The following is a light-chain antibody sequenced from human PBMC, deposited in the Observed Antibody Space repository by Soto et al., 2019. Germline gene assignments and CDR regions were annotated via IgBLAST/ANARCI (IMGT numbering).Light chain of an antibody. Sequence: PGERATLSCRASQTVSNYLAWYQQKPGQAPRLLMYDASNRATGIPAKFSGSGAGTDFTLTINNLEPEDFAVYYCQQRSNWPLTFGGGTRVELK. J-gene: IGKJ4*01. CDR1: QTVSNY. CDR3: QQRSNWPLT. CDR2: DAS. V-gene: IGKV3-11*01.